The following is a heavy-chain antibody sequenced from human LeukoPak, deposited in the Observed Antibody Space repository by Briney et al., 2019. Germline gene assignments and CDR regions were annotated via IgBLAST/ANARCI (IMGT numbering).Heavy chain of an antibody. J-gene: IGHJ5*02. CDR3: ARNLVNDKYSSSWFPFVP. V-gene: IGHV4-59*01. Sequence: SETLSLTCTVSGGSISSYYWSWIRKPPGKGLEWIGYIYYSGSTNYNPSLKSRVTISVDTSKNQFSLKLSSVTAADTAVYYCARNLVNDKYSSSWFPFVPWGQGTLVTVSS. CDR1: GGSISSYY. D-gene: IGHD6-13*01. CDR2: IYYSGST.